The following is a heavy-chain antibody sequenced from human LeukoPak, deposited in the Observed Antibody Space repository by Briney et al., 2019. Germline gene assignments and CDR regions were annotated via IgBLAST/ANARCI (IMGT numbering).Heavy chain of an antibody. CDR2: INAGNGNT. CDR3: VRDLGGGIVATIFAY. Sequence: ASVKVSCKASGYTFTSYAMHWVRQAPGQRLEWMGWINAGNGNTKYSQKFQGRVTITRDTSASTAYMELSSLRSEDTAVYYCVRDLGGGIVATIFAYWGQGTTVTVSS. CDR1: GYTFTSYA. D-gene: IGHD5-12*01. V-gene: IGHV1-3*01. J-gene: IGHJ6*02.